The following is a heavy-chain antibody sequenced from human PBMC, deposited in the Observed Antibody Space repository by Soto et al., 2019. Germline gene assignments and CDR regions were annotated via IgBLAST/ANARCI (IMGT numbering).Heavy chain of an antibody. D-gene: IGHD3-10*01. J-gene: IGHJ6*02. CDR2: VHHSWGS. Sequence: QVQLQESGPGLVKPSETLSLSCTVSGGSINSYYWSWIRQSPGKRMEWIGYVHHSWGSSYNPSLQTRVATSLDTSKGQFTLKVTSVTATDTAVYYCSRQGFGPLHGLVDVWGQGTTVTVSS. V-gene: IGHV4-59*08. CDR3: SRQGFGPLHGLVDV. CDR1: GGSINSYY.